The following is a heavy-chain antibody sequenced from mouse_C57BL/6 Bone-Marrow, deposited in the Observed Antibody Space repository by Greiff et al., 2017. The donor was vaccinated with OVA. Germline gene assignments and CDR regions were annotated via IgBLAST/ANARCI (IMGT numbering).Heavy chain of an antibody. CDR3: AREEGNPWFAY. J-gene: IGHJ3*01. CDR1: GYSITSGYY. Sequence: EVQLKESGPGLVKPSQSLSLTCSVTGYSITSGYYWNWIRQFPGNKLEWMGYISYDGSNNYNPSLKNRISITRDTSKNQFFLKLNSVTTEDTATYYCAREEGNPWFAYWGQGTLVTVSA. D-gene: IGHD2-1*01. V-gene: IGHV3-6*01. CDR2: ISYDGSN.